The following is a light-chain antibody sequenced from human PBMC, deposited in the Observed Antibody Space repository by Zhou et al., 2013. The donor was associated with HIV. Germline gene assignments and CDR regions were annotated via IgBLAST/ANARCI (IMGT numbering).Light chain of an antibody. J-gene: IGKJ3*01. CDR2: AAS. V-gene: IGKV1D-16*01. CDR3: HQYSRYST. Sequence: DIQMTQSPSSVSASVGDRVTISCRASQGIGSWLAWFQQKPGKAPKLLIFAASSLQSGVPSRFSGSGSGTEFTLTINSLQPDDFASYYCHQYSRYSTFGPGTKVDL. CDR1: QGIGSW.